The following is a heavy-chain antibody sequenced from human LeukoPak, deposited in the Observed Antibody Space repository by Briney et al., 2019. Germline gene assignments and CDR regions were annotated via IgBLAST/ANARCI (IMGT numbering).Heavy chain of an antibody. CDR1: GGSFSGYY. V-gene: IGHV4-34*01. CDR2: INHSGST. D-gene: IGHD4-17*01. J-gene: IGHJ5*02. Sequence: SETLSLTCAVYGGSFSGYYWSWIRQPAGKRLEWIGGINHSGSTNYNPSLKSRVTISIDTSTNQFSLKLRSVTAADTAVYSCATNPPTVNTVMEGSYWFYPWGQGTLVTVSS. CDR3: ATNPPTVNTVMEGSYWFYP.